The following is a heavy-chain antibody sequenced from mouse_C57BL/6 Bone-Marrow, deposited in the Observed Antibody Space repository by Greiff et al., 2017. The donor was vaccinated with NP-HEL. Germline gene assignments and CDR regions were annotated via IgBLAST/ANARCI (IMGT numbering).Heavy chain of an antibody. J-gene: IGHJ2*01. CDR3: ARSDDGYPTFDY. Sequence: QVQLQQPGAELVKPGASVKMSCKASGYTFTSYWITWVKQRPGQGLEWIGEIYPGSGSTNYNEKFKSKATLTVDTSSSTAYMQLSSLTSEDSAVYYCARSDDGYPTFDYGGQGTTLTVAS. CDR1: GYTFTSYW. V-gene: IGHV1-55*01. D-gene: IGHD2-3*01. CDR2: IYPGSGST.